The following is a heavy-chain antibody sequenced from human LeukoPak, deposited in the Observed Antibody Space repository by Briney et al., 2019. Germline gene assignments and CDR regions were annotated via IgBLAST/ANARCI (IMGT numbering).Heavy chain of an antibody. CDR2: IFNPGGAT. Sequence: GGSLRLSSAASGFTFSSYWMHWVRQAPGKGLVWVSRIFNPGGATAYVDSVKGRFTISRDNAENTLSLQMNSLRVEDTAVYYCVRVNCAGDCTSRDWYFDLWGRGTLVVVSS. V-gene: IGHV3-74*01. CDR1: GFTFSSYW. J-gene: IGHJ2*01. CDR3: VRVNCAGDCTSRDWYFDL. D-gene: IGHD2-21*02.